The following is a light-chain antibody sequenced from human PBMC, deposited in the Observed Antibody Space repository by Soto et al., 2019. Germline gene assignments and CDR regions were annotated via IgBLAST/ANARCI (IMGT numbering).Light chain of an antibody. Sequence: DIQVTQSPSPLSASVGDRVTITCRASQGIDHYLAWYQQKPGKFPKLLIYGASILQLGVPSRFSGSGYGTDFTLTITSLQPEDVAFYYCQKYNSAPITCGGGTKVEIK. J-gene: IGKJ4*01. CDR2: GAS. CDR3: QKYNSAPIT. CDR1: QGIDHY. V-gene: IGKV1-27*01.